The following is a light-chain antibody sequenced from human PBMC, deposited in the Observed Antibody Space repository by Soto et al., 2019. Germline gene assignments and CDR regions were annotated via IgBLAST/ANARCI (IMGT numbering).Light chain of an antibody. J-gene: IGKJ2*01. CDR1: QGISSY. V-gene: IGKV1-8*01. CDR2: AAT. CDR3: QQYYRYPYT. Sequence: AIRMTQSPSSLSASTGDRVTITCRASQGISSYLAWYQQKPGKAPKLLIYAATTLQSGVTSRFSGSGSGTNFTLSISCLQSADFATYYCQQYYRYPYTFGQVTNLEIK.